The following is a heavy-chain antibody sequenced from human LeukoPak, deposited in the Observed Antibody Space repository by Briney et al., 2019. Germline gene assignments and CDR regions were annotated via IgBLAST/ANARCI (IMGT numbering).Heavy chain of an antibody. CDR2: ISSSSKYI. D-gene: IGHD3-22*01. V-gene: IGHV3-21*01. Sequence: GGSLRLSHAASGFTFSTYSMNGVREAPGEGREWGSSISSSSKYIYYAASVKGRFTISRDNAKNSLYLQMNSLRAEDTAVYYCASPDPTIVGRNYYYYFMDVWGKGTTVTVSS. J-gene: IGHJ6*03. CDR1: GFTFSTYS. CDR3: ASPDPTIVGRNYYYYFMDV.